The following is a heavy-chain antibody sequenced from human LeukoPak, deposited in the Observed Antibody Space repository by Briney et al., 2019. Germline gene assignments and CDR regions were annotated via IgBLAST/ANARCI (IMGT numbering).Heavy chain of an antibody. V-gene: IGHV3-23*01. D-gene: IGHD6-13*01. CDR1: GFTFSSNY. Sequence: GGSLRLSCAASGFTFSSNYMSWVRQAPGKGLEWVSTISGNGGTTYYADSVKGRFTISRDNSKNTVYLQMNSLRAEDTAVYYCARRVPAGPYFDYWGQGTLVTVSS. CDR3: ARRVPAGPYFDY. J-gene: IGHJ4*02. CDR2: ISGNGGTT.